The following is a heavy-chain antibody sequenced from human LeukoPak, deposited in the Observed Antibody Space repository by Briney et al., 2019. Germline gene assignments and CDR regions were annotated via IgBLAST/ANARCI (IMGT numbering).Heavy chain of an antibody. CDR1: GYTFTGYY. D-gene: IGHD3-10*01. J-gene: IGHJ3*02. CDR2: INPNSGGT. CDR3: ASARSVLYGRAFDI. V-gene: IGHV1-2*02. Sequence: ASVKVSCKASGYTFTGYYMHWVRQAPGQGLEWMGWINPNSGGTNYAQKFQGRVTMTRDTSISTAYMELSRLRSDDTAVYYCASARSVLYGRAFDIWGQGTMVTVSS.